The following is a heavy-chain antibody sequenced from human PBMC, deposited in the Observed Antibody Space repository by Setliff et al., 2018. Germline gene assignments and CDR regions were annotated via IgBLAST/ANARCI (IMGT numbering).Heavy chain of an antibody. CDR1: GGSINNYY. CDR2: VYYTGTT. Sequence: SETLSLTCTVSGGSINNYYWSWIRQAPGKGLEWVGYVYYTGTTNYSPSLKGRVIISVDASRNRLSLQLNSVTPADTAVYYCARDRSAYNYGLDVWGQGATVTVSS. V-gene: IGHV4-59*01. J-gene: IGHJ6*02. CDR3: ARDRSAYNYGLDV.